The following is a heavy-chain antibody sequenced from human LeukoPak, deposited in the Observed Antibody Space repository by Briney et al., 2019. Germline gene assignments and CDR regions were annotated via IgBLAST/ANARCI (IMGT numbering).Heavy chain of an antibody. V-gene: IGHV3-21*01. CDR1: GFTFSSYS. D-gene: IGHD3-10*01. Sequence: PGGSLRLSCAASGFTFSSYSMNWVRQAPGKGLEWVSSISSSSSYIYYADSVKGRFTISRDNAKNSLYLQMNSLRAEDTAVYYCASLISDSGSYYSPLDYWGQGTLVTVSS. CDR3: ASLISDSGSYYSPLDY. J-gene: IGHJ4*02. CDR2: ISSSSSYI.